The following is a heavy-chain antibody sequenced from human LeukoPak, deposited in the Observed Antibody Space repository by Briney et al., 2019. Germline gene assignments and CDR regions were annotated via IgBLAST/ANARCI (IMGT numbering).Heavy chain of an antibody. V-gene: IGHV1-46*01. Sequence: GESLKISCKGSGYSFTSYWIGWVRQMPGKGLEWLGIINPSGGSTSYAQKFQGRVTMTRDTSTSTVYMELSSLRSEDTAVYYCARVKSYYYDTSDKDAFDIWGQGTMVTVSS. CDR2: INPSGGST. D-gene: IGHD3-22*01. J-gene: IGHJ3*02. CDR1: GYSFTSYW. CDR3: ARVKSYYYDTSDKDAFDI.